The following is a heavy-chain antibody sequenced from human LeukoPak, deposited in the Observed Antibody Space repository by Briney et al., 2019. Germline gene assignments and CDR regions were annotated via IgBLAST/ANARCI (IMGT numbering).Heavy chain of an antibody. CDR2: IIPIFGTA. J-gene: IGHJ4*02. CDR3: ARDYHNTLDY. CDR1: GGTFSSYA. Sequence: ASVKVSCKASGGTFSSYAISWVRQAPGQGLERMGGIIPIFGTANYAQKFQGRVTITTDESTSTAYMELSSLRSEDTAVYYCARDYHNTLDYWGQGTLVTVSS. D-gene: IGHD3-10*01. V-gene: IGHV1-69*05.